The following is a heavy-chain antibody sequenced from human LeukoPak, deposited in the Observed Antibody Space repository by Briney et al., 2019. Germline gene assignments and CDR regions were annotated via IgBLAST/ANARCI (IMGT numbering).Heavy chain of an antibody. V-gene: IGHV3-23*01. CDR2: ISGSGGST. CDR3: AKDPGCTSCFHGFDP. J-gene: IGHJ5*02. Sequence: GASLRLSCAASGFTFSSYATSWVRQAPGKGLEWVSAISGSGGSTYYADSVKGRFTISRDNSKNTLHLQMNSLRAEDTAVYYCAKDPGCTSCFHGFDPWGQGTLVTVSS. D-gene: IGHD2-2*01. CDR1: GFTFSSYA.